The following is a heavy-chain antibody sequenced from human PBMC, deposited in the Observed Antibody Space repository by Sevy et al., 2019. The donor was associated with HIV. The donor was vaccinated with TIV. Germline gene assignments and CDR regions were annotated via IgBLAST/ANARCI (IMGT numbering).Heavy chain of an antibody. V-gene: IGHV3-21*01. CDR2: ISGLNNYI. J-gene: IGHJ4*02. Sequence: GGYLRLSCAASGFTFSSYSMNWVRQAPGKGLEWVSYISGLNNYIYYADSVRGRFTISRDNAKNSLYLQMNSLRAEDTAVYYRARGASSGWDYFDYWGQGTLVTVSS. D-gene: IGHD6-19*01. CDR1: GFTFSSYS. CDR3: ARGASSGWDYFDY.